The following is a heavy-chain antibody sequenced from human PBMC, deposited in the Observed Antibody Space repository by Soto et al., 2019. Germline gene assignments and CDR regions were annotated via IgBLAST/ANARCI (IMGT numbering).Heavy chain of an antibody. V-gene: IGHV1-46*01. Sequence: ASVKVSCKASGYTFTSYYMHWVRQAPGQGLEWMGIINPSGGSTSYAQKFQGRVTMTRDTSTSTVYMELSGLRSEDTAVYYCARDPPRPGYYDSSGYLTEDYWGQGTLVTVS. CDR2: INPSGGST. CDR1: GYTFTSYY. D-gene: IGHD3-22*01. CDR3: ARDPPRPGYYDSSGYLTEDY. J-gene: IGHJ4*02.